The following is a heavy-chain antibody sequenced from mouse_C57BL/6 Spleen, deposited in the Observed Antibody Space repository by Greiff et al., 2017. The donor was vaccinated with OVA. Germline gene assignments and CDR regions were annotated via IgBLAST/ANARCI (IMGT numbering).Heavy chain of an antibody. CDR2: ISSGSSTI. J-gene: IGHJ2*01. CDR3: ARHYYGSSYQGDYFDY. Sequence: DVKLVESGGGLVKPGGSLKLSCAASGFTFSDYGMHWVRQAPEKGLEWVAYISSGSSTIYYADTVKGRFTISRDNAKNTLFLQMTSLRSEDTAMYYCARHYYGSSYQGDYFDYWGQGTTLTVSS. CDR1: GFTFSDYG. D-gene: IGHD1-1*01. V-gene: IGHV5-17*01.